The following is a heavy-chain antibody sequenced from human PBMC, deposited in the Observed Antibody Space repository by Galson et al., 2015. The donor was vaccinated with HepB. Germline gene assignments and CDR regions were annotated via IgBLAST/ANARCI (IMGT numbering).Heavy chain of an antibody. CDR2: IYYSGST. Sequence: LSLTCTVSGGSIRSDGYYWNWIRQHPGKGLEWIGYIYYSGSTYYTPSLKSRVTISLDTSKNLFSPKLSFVTAADTAIYYCARDVRVGPGSGWYYFDSWGQGTLVTVSS. D-gene: IGHD6-19*01. CDR3: ARDVRVGPGSGWYYFDS. CDR1: GGSIRSDGYY. J-gene: IGHJ4*02. V-gene: IGHV4-31*03.